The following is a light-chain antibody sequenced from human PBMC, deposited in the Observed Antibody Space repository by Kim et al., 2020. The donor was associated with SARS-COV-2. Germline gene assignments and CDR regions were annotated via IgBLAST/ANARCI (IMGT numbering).Light chain of an antibody. Sequence: EILLTQSPGTLSLSPGERATLSCRASQSVSTFYLAWYQQKPGQAPRLLIYAASRRAPGIPDRFSGSGSGTDFTLTISRLEPEDFAVYYCQQHNSSPIMYSVGQGTKLEI. CDR3: QQHNSSPIMYS. J-gene: IGKJ2*01. CDR1: QSVSTFY. V-gene: IGKV3-20*01. CDR2: AAS.